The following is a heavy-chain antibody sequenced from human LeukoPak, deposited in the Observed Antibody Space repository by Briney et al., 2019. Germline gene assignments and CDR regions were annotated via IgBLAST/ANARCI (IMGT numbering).Heavy chain of an antibody. CDR1: GGSISSGDYY. D-gene: IGHD5-18*01. V-gene: IGHV4-31*03. Sequence: SETLSLTCTVSGGSISSGDYYWGWIRQHPGKGLEWIRFFYNSGSTYYNPSLKSRVTISIDTSKNQFSLRLTSVTAADTAVYYCARDGGYSYGPFDCWGQGTLVTVSS. J-gene: IGHJ4*02. CDR3: ARDGGYSYGPFDC. CDR2: FYNSGST.